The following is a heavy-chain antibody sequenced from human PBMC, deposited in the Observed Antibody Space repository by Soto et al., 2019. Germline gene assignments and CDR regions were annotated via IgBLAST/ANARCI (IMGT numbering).Heavy chain of an antibody. CDR3: PRDASRDSSARGWFEP. CDR2: ISSNSAYI. V-gene: IGHV3-21*01. D-gene: IGHD6-13*01. J-gene: IGHJ5*02. CDR1: GFTFRSFT. Sequence: GGSLRLSCAASGFTFRSFTMYWVRQAPGKGLEWVSTISSNSAYIYYTDALRGRFTISRDNAKNSLHLQMNSLRAEDTAVYYCPRDASRDSSARGWFEPRG.